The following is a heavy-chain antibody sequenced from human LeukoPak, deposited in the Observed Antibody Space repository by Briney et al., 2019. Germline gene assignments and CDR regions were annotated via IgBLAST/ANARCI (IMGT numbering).Heavy chain of an antibody. CDR2: IIPIFGSP. CDR3: AGFDWLSGGGNDY. J-gene: IGHJ4*02. D-gene: IGHD3-9*01. V-gene: IGHV1-69*13. CDR1: GGTFSSYA. Sequence: ASVKVSCKVSGGTFSSYAISWVRQAPGQGLEWMGGIIPIFGSPNYAQRFQDRVTITADESTSTAYMELSSLRSEDTAVYYCAGFDWLSGGGNDYWGQGTLVTVSS.